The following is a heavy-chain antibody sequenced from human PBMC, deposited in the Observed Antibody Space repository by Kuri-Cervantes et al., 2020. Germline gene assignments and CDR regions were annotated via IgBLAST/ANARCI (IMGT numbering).Heavy chain of an antibody. V-gene: IGHV3-64*01. J-gene: IGHJ4*02. Sequence: GASLKISCAASGFTFSSYAFHWVRQAPGKGLQYVSANSDNGDRTYYANSVKGRFTISRDNSKNTLYLQMGSLSAEDMAVYYRAIARDIGGSWGYFDYWGQGTLVTVSS. D-gene: IGHD2-15*01. CDR3: AIARDIGGSWGYFDY. CDR2: NSDNGDRT. CDR1: GFTFSSYA.